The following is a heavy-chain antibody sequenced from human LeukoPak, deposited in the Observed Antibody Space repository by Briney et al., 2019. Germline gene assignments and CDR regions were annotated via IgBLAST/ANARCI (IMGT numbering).Heavy chain of an antibody. J-gene: IGHJ5*02. CDR3: ARDRWEHSKHNWFDP. V-gene: IGHV4-59*12. CDR2: IFYTGDS. CDR1: DGSIIGSY. D-gene: IGHD1-26*01. Sequence: SETLSLTCTVSDGSIIGSYWSWIRQPPGKGLEWIGYIFYTGDSNYNPSLKSRVAISLDTSKNQFSLKLSSVTAADTAVYYCARDRWEHSKHNWFDPWGQGTLVTVSS.